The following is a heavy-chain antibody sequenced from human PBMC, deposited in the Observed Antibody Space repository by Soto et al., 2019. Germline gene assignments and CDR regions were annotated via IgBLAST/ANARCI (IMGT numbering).Heavy chain of an antibody. V-gene: IGHV1-69*12. Sequence: QVQLVQSGAEVKKPGSSVKVSCKASGGTFSSYAISWVRQAPGQGLEWMGEIIPIFGTANYAQKFQGRVTETADESTSTAYMELSSLRSEDTAVYYCARDRGPSSGYYPYWFDPWGQGTLVTVSS. CDR3: ARDRGPSSGYYPYWFDP. CDR2: IIPIFGTA. D-gene: IGHD3-22*01. J-gene: IGHJ5*02. CDR1: GGTFSSYA.